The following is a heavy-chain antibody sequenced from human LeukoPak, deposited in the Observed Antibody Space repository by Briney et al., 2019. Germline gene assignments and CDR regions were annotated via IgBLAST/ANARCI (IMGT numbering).Heavy chain of an antibody. Sequence: ASVKVSCKASGYTFNRYGISWMRQAPGQGLEWMGWISANDDSTNFAQKFQGRVTMTTDRSTSTAYMELKNLRSDDAAMYYCARDEATCSGTNCCWGTDYWGQGTLVTVSS. D-gene: IGHD2-2*01. CDR2: ISANDDST. CDR1: GYTFNRYG. J-gene: IGHJ4*02. V-gene: IGHV1-18*01. CDR3: ARDEATCSGTNCCWGTDY.